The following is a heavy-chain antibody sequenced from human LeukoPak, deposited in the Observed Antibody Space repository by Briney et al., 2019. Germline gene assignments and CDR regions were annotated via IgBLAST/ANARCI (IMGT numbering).Heavy chain of an antibody. V-gene: IGHV3-23*01. Sequence: PGGSLRLSCAASGFTFSSYAMSWVRQAPGSGLEWVSAISGSGGSKYYADSVKGRFTISRDNSKNTLYLQMNSLRAEDTAVYYCASLTMIVPPNAFDIWGQGTMVTVSS. CDR1: GFTFSSYA. D-gene: IGHD3-22*01. CDR2: ISGSGGSK. J-gene: IGHJ3*02. CDR3: ASLTMIVPPNAFDI.